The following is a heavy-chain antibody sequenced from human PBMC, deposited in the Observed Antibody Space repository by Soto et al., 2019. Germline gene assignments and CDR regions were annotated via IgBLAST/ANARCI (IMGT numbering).Heavy chain of an antibody. CDR1: RFTFKSYN. Sequence: GYLRLTWAASRFTFKSYNRNWVREAPGKGLMCVSSISSNSTYIYYADSVKGRFTISRDNAKNSLYLQMNSLRAEDTAVYYCARGLGSSGWYSPWDAFDIWGQGTMVTVSS. CDR2: ISSNSTYI. CDR3: ARGLGSSGWYSPWDAFDI. V-gene: IGHV3-21*01. D-gene: IGHD6-19*01. J-gene: IGHJ3*02.